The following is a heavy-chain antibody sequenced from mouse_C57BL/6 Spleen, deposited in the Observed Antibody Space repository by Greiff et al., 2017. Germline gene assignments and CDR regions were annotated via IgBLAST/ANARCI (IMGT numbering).Heavy chain of an antibody. J-gene: IGHJ3*01. D-gene: IGHD2-4*01. Sequence: QVHVKQSGAELVKPGASVKLSCKASGYTFTEYTIHWVKQRPGQGLEWIGWFYPGSGSIKYNEKFKDKATLTADKSSSTFYIELSRLTSENSAVYFCARHEDKGYYYDKAWFAYWGQGTLVTVSA. CDR3: ARHEDKGYYYDKAWFAY. CDR2: FYPGSGSI. V-gene: IGHV1-62-2*01. CDR1: GYTFTEYT.